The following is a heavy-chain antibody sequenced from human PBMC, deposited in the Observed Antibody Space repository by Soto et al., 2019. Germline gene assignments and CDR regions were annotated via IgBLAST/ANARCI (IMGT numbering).Heavy chain of an antibody. CDR2: SGSGYSI. J-gene: IGHJ4*02. D-gene: IGHD6-13*01. CDR3: AKGRGSSWSVVFFDY. Sequence: SLRLSCAASGFSISSYGMSWVRQAPGKGLECVSSSGSGYSIYYADSVKGRFTISRDNSKSTLFLQMNNLRADDTAVYYCAKGRGSSWSVVFFDYWGQGALVTVSS. CDR1: GFSISSYG. V-gene: IGHV3-23*01.